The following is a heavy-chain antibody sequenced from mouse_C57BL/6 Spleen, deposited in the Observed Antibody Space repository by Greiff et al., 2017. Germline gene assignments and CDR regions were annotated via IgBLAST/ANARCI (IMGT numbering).Heavy chain of an antibody. V-gene: IGHV1-15*01. CDR1: GYTFTDYE. J-gene: IGHJ1*03. CDR2: IDPETGGT. CDR3: TRSVTTVVDDWYFDV. Sequence: QVQLQQSGAELVRPGASVTLSCKASGYTFTDYEMHWVKQTPVHGLEWIGAIDPETGGTAYNQKFKGKAILTADKSSSTAYMELRSLTSEDSAVYYCTRSVTTVVDDWYFDVWGTGTTVTVSS. D-gene: IGHD1-1*01.